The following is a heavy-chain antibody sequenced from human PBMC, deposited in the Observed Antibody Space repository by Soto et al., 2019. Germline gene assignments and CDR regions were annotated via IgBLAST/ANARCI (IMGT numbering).Heavy chain of an antibody. CDR2: VNPSGDKT. CDR1: GSGYTFSNFNTYY. D-gene: IGHD1-1*01. J-gene: IGHJ4*02. CDR3: ALRTATY. Sequence: QVHLVQSGAEVKKPGASVRLSCKASGSGYTFSNFNTYYVHWVRQVSGLGLEGMGIVNPSGDKTMYAQKFPGRLTMTRDTSTNTVYMDLNSLTSADSALSFCALRTATYWGQGTLVTVSS. V-gene: IGHV1-46*03.